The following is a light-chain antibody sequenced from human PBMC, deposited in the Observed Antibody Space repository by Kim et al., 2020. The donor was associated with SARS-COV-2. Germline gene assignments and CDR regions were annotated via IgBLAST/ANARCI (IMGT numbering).Light chain of an antibody. Sequence: PAERATPACRASQRVTSSYLARKQQKPGQAPRLLIYGASSRASGNPDRFSGSGSGTELTLTISRLEREEFAVYYCQQYGSSTTYSFGQGTKLEIK. CDR2: GAS. CDR3: QQYGSSTTYS. CDR1: QRVTSSY. V-gene: IGKV3-20*01. J-gene: IGKJ2*03.